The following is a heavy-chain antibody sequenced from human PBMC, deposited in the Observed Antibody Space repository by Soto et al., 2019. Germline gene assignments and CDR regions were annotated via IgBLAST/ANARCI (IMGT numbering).Heavy chain of an antibody. CDR3: ARDEGAAMGFQY. CDR2: INPVGGST. Sequence: QVQLVQSGAEVKEPGASVRLSCKASGYNFTDSYIHWVRQAPGQGLEWMGVINPVGGSTTYIQKFQGRVTLTRDMSTTTVHMVLSALRSDDTATYYCARDEGAAMGFQYWGQGTPVNVFS. D-gene: IGHD5-18*01. J-gene: IGHJ4*02. V-gene: IGHV1-46*01. CDR1: GYNFTDSY.